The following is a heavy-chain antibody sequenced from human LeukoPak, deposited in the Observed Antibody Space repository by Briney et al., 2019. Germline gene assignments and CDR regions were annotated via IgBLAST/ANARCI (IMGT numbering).Heavy chain of an antibody. CDR2: ISGDGGST. D-gene: IGHD3-22*01. CDR1: GFTFDDYA. CDR3: AKVRLIGSYFDY. V-gene: IGHV3-43*02. J-gene: IGHJ4*02. Sequence: GRSLRLSCAASGFTFDDYAMHWVRQAPGKGLEWVSLISGDGGSTYYADSVKGRFTISRDNSKNSLYLQMNSLRTEDTALYYCAKVRLIGSYFDYWGQGTLVTVSS.